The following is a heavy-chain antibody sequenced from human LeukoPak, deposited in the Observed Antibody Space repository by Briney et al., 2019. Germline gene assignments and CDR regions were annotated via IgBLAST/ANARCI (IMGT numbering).Heavy chain of an antibody. Sequence: PGGSLRLSCAASGFTFSSYEMNWVRQAPGKGLEWVSYIGSSGNTVYYADSVKGRFAVSRDNAENSLYLQMYSLRADDTAVYYCARSVRGVPNWFDPWGQGTLVTVSS. CDR1: GFTFSSYE. V-gene: IGHV3-48*03. CDR2: IGSSGNTV. CDR3: ARSVRGVPNWFDP. J-gene: IGHJ5*02. D-gene: IGHD3-10*01.